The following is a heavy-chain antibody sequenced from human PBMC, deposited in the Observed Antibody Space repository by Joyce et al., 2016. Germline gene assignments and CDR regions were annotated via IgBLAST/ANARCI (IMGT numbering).Heavy chain of an antibody. CDR1: GLTLSHYG. CDR2: ISYDGIYQ. V-gene: IGHV3-30*18. CDR3: AKILTATYSSGWFLDY. Sequence: QVQLVESGGGVVQPGRSLRLSCAASGLTLSHYGVHWVRQAPGKGLGWVAVISYDGIYQYYADSVKCRFTISGDKSKNTVFLEMNSLRTEDTAVYYCAKILTATYSSGWFLDYWGQGTLVTVSS. D-gene: IGHD6-25*01. J-gene: IGHJ4*02.